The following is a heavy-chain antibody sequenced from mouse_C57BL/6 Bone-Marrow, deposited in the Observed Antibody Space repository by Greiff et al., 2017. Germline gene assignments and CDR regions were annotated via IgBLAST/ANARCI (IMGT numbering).Heavy chain of an antibody. D-gene: IGHD2-4*01. Sequence: VQLQQPGAELVKPGASVKLSCKASGYTFTSYWMHWVKQRPGQGLEWIGMIHPNSGSTNYNEKFKSKATLTVDKSSSTAYMQLSSLTSEDSAVYYCAPRLRRLHYYAMDYWGQGTSVTVSS. CDR1: GYTFTSYW. CDR2: IHPNSGST. J-gene: IGHJ4*01. CDR3: APRLRRLHYYAMDY. V-gene: IGHV1-64*01.